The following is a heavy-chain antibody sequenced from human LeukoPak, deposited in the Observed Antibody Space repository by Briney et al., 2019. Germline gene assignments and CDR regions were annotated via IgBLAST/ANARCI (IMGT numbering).Heavy chain of an antibody. CDR1: GSTFSAYS. D-gene: IGHD3-10*01. V-gene: IGHV3-48*02. J-gene: IGHJ4*02. CDR2: ISNTGSAI. CDR3: ARADRNYGYLFAF. Sequence: GGSLRLSCAASGSTFSAYSMNWVRQGPGKGLEWVSYISNTGSAIYYTDSVKGRFTISRDNAKNALYLQMNSLRDEDTAMYYCARADRNYGYLFAFWGQGTLVTVSS.